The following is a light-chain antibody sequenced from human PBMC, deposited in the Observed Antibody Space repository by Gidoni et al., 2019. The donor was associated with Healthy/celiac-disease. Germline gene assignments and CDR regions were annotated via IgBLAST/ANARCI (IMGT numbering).Light chain of an antibody. V-gene: IGKV3-11*01. CDR1: QSVSSY. CDR3: QQRSNWPPALT. J-gene: IGKJ4*01. CDR2: DAS. Sequence: EIVLTQSPATLSLSPAERATLPCRASQSVSSYLAWYQQKPGQAPRLLIYDASNRATGIPARFSGSGSGTDFTFTISSIGPEDFAVYYCQQRSNWPPALTFGGGTKVEIK.